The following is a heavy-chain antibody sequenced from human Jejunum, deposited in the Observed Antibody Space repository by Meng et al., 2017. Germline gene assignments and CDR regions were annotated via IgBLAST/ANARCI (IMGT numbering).Heavy chain of an antibody. D-gene: IGHD2-15*01. CDR1: GGSISSSSW. V-gene: IGHV4-4*02. CDR3: ARHGAAPYFDD. J-gene: IGHJ4*02. CDR2: ISLSGSP. Sequence: LRGPGPGLVNPSGTLSLTCAVYGGSISSSSWWSWVRQPPGKGLEWIGEISLSGSPSYNPSLRTRVTISIDTSRNQFSLSLSSVTAADTAVYYCARHGAAPYFDDWGQGSLVTVSS.